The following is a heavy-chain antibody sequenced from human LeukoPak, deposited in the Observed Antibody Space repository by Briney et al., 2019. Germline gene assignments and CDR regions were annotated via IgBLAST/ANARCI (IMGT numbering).Heavy chain of an antibody. CDR3: ARGYYYDSRYFDY. D-gene: IGHD3-22*01. Sequence: PSETLSLTCTVSGYSISSGYYWGWIRQPPGKGLEWIGSIYHSGSTYYNPSLKSRVTISVDTSKNQFSLKLSSVTAADTAVYYCARGYYYDSRYFDYWGQGTLVTVSS. CDR1: GYSISSGYY. CDR2: IYHSGST. J-gene: IGHJ4*02. V-gene: IGHV4-38-2*02.